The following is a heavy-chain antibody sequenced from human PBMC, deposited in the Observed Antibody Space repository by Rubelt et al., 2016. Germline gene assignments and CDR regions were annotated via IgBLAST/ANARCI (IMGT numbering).Heavy chain of an antibody. J-gene: IGHJ4*02. CDR3: ARVPCLGDCTNGELLFDY. CDR1: GFTFSSYA. D-gene: IGHD2-8*01. Sequence: EVQLLESGGGLVQPGGSLRLSCAASGFTFSSYAMSWVRQAPGKGLEWVSGISGSAGSTYYADSVKGRFTISRDNANNSLYLRMNSLRAEDTAVYYCARVPCLGDCTNGELLFDYWGQGTLVTVSS. CDR2: ISGSAGST. V-gene: IGHV3-23*01.